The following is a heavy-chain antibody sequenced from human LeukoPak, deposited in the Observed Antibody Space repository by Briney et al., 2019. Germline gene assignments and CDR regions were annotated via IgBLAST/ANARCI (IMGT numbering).Heavy chain of an antibody. J-gene: IGHJ6*03. CDR2: ISWNSGSI. D-gene: IGHD2-15*01. CDR1: GFTFDDYA. Sequence: PGGSLRLSYAASGFTFDDYAMHWVRQAPGKGLEWVSGISWNSGSIAYADSVKGRFTISRDNAKNLLYLQMSSLRAEDTASYHCAKGHCSSSSCFPYYYYYMDVWGKGTTVTVSS. CDR3: AKGHCSSSSCFPYYYYYMDV. V-gene: IGHV3-9*01.